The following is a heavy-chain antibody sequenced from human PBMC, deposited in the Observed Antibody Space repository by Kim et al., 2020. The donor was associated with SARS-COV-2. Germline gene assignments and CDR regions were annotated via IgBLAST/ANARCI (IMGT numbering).Heavy chain of an antibody. Sequence: SETLSLTCAVYGGSFSGYYWSWIRQPPGKGLEWIGEINHSGSTNYNPSLKSRVTISVDTSKNQFSLKLSSVTAADTAVYYCARERSSSWYIRYYFDYWG. V-gene: IGHV4-34*01. CDR1: GGSFSGYY. CDR3: ARERSSSWYIRYYFDY. CDR2: INHSGST. J-gene: IGHJ4*01. D-gene: IGHD6-13*01.